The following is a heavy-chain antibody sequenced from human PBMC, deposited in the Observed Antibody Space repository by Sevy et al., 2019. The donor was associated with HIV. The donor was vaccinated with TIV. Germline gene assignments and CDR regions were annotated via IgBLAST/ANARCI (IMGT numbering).Heavy chain of an antibody. J-gene: IGHJ4*02. CDR1: GGSFSGYY. D-gene: IGHD1-1*01. Sequence: SETLSLTCAVYGGSFSGYYWSWIRQPPGKGLEWIGEINHSGSTNYNPSLKSRVTISVDTSKNQFSLKLSPVTAADTAVYYCARGLGGTGAYWGQGTLVTVSS. V-gene: IGHV4-34*01. CDR3: ARGLGGTGAY. CDR2: INHSGST.